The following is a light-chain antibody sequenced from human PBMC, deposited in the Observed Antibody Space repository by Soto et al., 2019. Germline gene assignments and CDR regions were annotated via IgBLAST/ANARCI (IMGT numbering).Light chain of an antibody. J-gene: IGKJ5*01. Sequence: EIVLTQSPATLSSFPVDRVTLSCRASQYINTRLAWYQHRPGQAPRLLIYQASIRAAGIPARFSASGTGTDFTLTISGVQPEDFAVYYCQQRCNWPITFGQGTRLEIK. CDR2: QAS. CDR1: QYINTR. CDR3: QQRCNWPIT. V-gene: IGKV3D-11*01.